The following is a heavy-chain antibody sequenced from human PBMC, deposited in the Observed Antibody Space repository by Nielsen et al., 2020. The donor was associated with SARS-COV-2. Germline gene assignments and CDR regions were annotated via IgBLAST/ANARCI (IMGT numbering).Heavy chain of an antibody. Sequence: ASVKISCMASGYTFTSYDINWVGMATGEGLEWMGYINPYNGDTGYAQKFQGRVTMTRDTSTSTVYMELRSLTSEDTATYYCARGLRAIVVVRDYWGQGTLVTVSS. CDR1: GYTFTSYD. CDR2: INPYNGDT. CDR3: ARGLRAIVVVRDY. V-gene: IGHV1-8*01. J-gene: IGHJ4*02. D-gene: IGHD2-21*01.